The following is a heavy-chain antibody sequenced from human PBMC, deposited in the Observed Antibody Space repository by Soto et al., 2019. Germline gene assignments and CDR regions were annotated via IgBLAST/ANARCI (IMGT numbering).Heavy chain of an antibody. V-gene: IGHV4-4*07. D-gene: IGHD3-22*01. CDR3: ARESWGYYDSSGYLDY. CDR1: VGSISSYY. Sequence: SQTLSLTSPVSVGSISSYYWSWIRQPTGKGLEWIGRIYASGSTNYNPSPKSRDTMSVDTSKNQFSLKLSSVTAADTAVYYCARESWGYYDSSGYLDYWGQGTLVTVSS. J-gene: IGHJ4*02. CDR2: IYASGST.